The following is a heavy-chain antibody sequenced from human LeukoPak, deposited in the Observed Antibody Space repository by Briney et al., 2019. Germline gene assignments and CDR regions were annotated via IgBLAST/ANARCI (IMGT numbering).Heavy chain of an antibody. CDR1: GYSIRSGYY. CDR2: IYHTGNT. J-gene: IGHJ4*02. Sequence: TSETLSLTCDVSGYSIRSGYYWGWIRQPPGKGLEWIGIIYHTGNTYYNPSLKSRVTISVDKSNNQFSLKLTSVTAADTAVYYCARDRVIRGVILDYWGQGTLVTVSS. V-gene: IGHV4-38-2*02. CDR3: ARDRVIRGVILDY. D-gene: IGHD3-10*01.